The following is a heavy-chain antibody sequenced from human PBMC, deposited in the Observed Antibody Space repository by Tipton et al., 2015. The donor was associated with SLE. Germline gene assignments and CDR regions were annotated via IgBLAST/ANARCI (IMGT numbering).Heavy chain of an antibody. Sequence: SLRLSCAASGFTFSSYGMHWVRQAPGKGLEWVAFIRYDGSNKYYADSVKGRFTISRDNSKNTLYLQMNSLRAEDTAVYYCARSDYDYVWGSYGYYYYGMDVWGQGTTVTVSS. CDR2: IRYDGSNK. D-gene: IGHD3-16*01. V-gene: IGHV3-30*02. J-gene: IGHJ6*02. CDR1: GFTFSSYG. CDR3: ARSDYDYVWGSYGYYYYGMDV.